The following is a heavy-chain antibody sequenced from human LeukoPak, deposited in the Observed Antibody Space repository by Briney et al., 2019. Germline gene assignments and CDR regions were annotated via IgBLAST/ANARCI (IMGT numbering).Heavy chain of an antibody. J-gene: IGHJ4*02. V-gene: IGHV3-23*01. CDR3: AKKSGGPSPFDY. CDR2: ISSTGGTT. CDR1: GINFSSYG. D-gene: IGHD1-26*01. Sequence: GGSLRLSCAASGINFSSYGMSWVRQAPGKGLEWVSSISSTGGTTYYADSVKGRFTISRDNSKNTLYLQMNSLRAEDTAVYYCAKKSGGPSPFDYWGQGTLVTVSS.